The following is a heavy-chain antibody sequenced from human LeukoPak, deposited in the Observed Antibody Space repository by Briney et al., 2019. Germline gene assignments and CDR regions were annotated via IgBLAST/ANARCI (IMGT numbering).Heavy chain of an antibody. J-gene: IGHJ4*02. D-gene: IGHD6-13*01. Sequence: PGGSLRLSCAASGFTFSSYSMNWVRQAPGKGLEWVSYISSSSSTIYYADSVKGRFTISRDNSKNTLYLQMNSLRAEDTAVYYCARQQQLVLYYFDYWGQGTLVTVSS. V-gene: IGHV3-48*01. CDR2: ISSSSSTI. CDR1: GFTFSSYS. CDR3: ARQQQLVLYYFDY.